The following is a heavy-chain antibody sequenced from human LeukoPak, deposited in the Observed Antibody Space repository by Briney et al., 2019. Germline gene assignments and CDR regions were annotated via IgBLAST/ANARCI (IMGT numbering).Heavy chain of an antibody. CDR2: VYYSGST. Sequence: SETLSLTCTVSGGSISSSSYYWSWIRQPPGKGLEWIGSVYYSGSTYYNPSLKSRVTISVDTSKNQFSLKLSSVTAADTAVYYCARHPLLWDYGSGSYYPDYWGQGTLVTVSS. CDR3: ARHPLLWDYGSGSYYPDY. J-gene: IGHJ4*02. CDR1: GGSISSSSYY. D-gene: IGHD3-10*01. V-gene: IGHV4-39*01.